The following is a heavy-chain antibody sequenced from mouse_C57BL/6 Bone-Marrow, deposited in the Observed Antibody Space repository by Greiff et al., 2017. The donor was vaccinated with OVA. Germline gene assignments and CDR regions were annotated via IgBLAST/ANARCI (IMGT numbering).Heavy chain of an antibody. D-gene: IGHD1-1*01. V-gene: IGHV1-81*01. Sequence: VQLQESGAELARPGASVKLSCKASGYTFTSYGISWVKQRTGQGLEWIGEIYPRSGNTYYNEKFKGKATLTADKSSSTAYMELRSLTSEDSAVYFCARDITTVVAVYWYFDVWGTGTTVTVSS. CDR2: IYPRSGNT. CDR3: ARDITTVVAVYWYFDV. CDR1: GYTFTSYG. J-gene: IGHJ1*03.